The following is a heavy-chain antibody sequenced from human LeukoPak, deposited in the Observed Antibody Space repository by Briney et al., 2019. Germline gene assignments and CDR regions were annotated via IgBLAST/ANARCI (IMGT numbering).Heavy chain of an antibody. CDR2: IHDSGST. V-gene: IGHV4-61*01. D-gene: IGHD1-26*01. CDR1: GGSVSGGSYY. Sequence: SETLSLTCTVSGGSVSGGSYYWTWIRQPPGKGLEWIGYIHDSGSTNYNSSLKSRVTISVDTPKKQFSLRLTSVTAVDTAVYYCARVPVGPWGQGTLVTVSS. CDR3: ARVPVGP. J-gene: IGHJ4*02.